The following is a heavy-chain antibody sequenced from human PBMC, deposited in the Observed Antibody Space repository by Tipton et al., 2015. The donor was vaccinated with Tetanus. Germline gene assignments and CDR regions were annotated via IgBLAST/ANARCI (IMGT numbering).Heavy chain of an antibody. CDR2: ISSSSSYI. CDR3: ARRSNYDYVWGSYRYTGRDYYFDY. CDR1: GFTFSSYS. J-gene: IGHJ4*02. V-gene: IGHV3-21*01. D-gene: IGHD3-16*02. Sequence: SLRLSCAASGFTFSSYSMNWVRQAPGKGLEWVSSISSSSSYIYYADSVKGRFTISRDNAKNSLYLQMNSLRAEDTAVYYCARRSNYDYVWGSYRYTGRDYYFDYWGQGTLVTVSS.